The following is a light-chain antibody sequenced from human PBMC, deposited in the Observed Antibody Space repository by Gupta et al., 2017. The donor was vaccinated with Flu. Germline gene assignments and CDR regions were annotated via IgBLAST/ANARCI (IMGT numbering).Light chain of an antibody. CDR3: QQYYSILPGYS. Sequence: DIVVTQSPVSVAGSLGERATINCKSSQSVSHSYNNKTYLAWYQQKPGQPPKLLIYWASTRESGVPDRFSGSGSGTDFTLTISSLQAEDVAVYYCQQYYSILPGYSFGQGTKLEIK. CDR2: WAS. J-gene: IGKJ2*03. V-gene: IGKV4-1*01. CDR1: QSVSHSYNNKTY.